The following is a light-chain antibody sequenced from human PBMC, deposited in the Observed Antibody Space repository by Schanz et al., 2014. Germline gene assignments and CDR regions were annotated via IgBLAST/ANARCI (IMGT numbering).Light chain of an antibody. V-gene: IGKV3-20*01. CDR2: GAS. CDR1: QSVSRSY. CDR3: QQYGRSPGT. Sequence: EIVLTQSPGTLSLSPGERATLSCRASQSVSRSYLAWYQQRPGQAPRLLVFGASSRATGIPDRFSGSESGTDFTLTISRLEPEDFAVYYCQQYGRSPGTFGPGTKVDIK. J-gene: IGKJ3*01.